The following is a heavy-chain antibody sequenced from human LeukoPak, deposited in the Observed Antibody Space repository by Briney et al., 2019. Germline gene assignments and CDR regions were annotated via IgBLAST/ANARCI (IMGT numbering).Heavy chain of an antibody. CDR1: GFTVSSNY. D-gene: IGHD6-19*01. CDR3: ARVFMGSDGIDY. J-gene: IGHJ4*02. CDR2: IYSGGST. Sequence: PGGSPRLSCAASGFTVSSNYMSWVRQAPGKGLEWVSVIYSGGSTYYADSVKGRFTITRDNSKNSLYLQMNSLRAEDTAVYYCARVFMGSDGIDYWGQGTLVTVSS. V-gene: IGHV3-53*01.